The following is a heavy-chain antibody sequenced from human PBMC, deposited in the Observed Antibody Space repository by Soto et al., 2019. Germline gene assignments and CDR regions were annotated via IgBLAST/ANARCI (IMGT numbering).Heavy chain of an antibody. D-gene: IGHD5-12*01. J-gene: IGHJ4*02. Sequence: LSLTCTVSGGSISSGGYYWSWIRQHPGKGLEWIGYIYYSGSTYYNPSLKSRVTISVDTSKNQFSLKLSSVTAADTAVYYCARSWLQYFDYWGQGTLVTVSS. CDR3: ARSWLQYFDY. V-gene: IGHV4-31*03. CDR1: GGSISSGGYY. CDR2: IYYSGST.